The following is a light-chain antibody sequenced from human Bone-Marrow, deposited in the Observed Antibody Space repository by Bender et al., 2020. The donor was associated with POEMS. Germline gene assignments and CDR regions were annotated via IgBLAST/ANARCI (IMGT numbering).Light chain of an antibody. CDR1: SSNIGGYP. V-gene: IGLV1-44*01. CDR3: VAWDASLNGWV. Sequence: QSVLTQPPSVSAAPGQNVTISCSGGSSNIGGYPVNWYQQLPGTAPRLLIYTNNERPSGVPDRFSGSKSGTSASLAITGLQSDDEAIYFCVAWDASLNGWVFGGGTKLTVL. J-gene: IGLJ3*02. CDR2: TNN.